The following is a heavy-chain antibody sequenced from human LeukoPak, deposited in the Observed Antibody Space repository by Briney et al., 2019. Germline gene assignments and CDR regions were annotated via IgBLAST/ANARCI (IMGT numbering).Heavy chain of an antibody. V-gene: IGHV1-69*02. CDR1: GYTFTGYY. D-gene: IGHD1-26*01. CDR2: IIPILGIA. J-gene: IGHJ3*02. CDR3: ATSSGSYGAFDI. Sequence: GASVKVSCKASGYTFTGYYMHWVRQAPGQGLEWMGRIIPILGIANYAQKFQGRVTITADKSTSTAYMELSSLRSEDTAVYYCATSSGSYGAFDIWGQGTMVTVSS.